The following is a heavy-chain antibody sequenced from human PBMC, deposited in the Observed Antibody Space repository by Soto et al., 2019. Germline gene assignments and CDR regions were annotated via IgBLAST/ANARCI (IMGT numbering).Heavy chain of an antibody. Sequence: ASVKVSCKASGYTFTSYDINWVRQAAGQGLEWMGWMNPNSGNTGYAQKVQGRVTMTRNTSISTAYMELSSLRSEDTAVYYCARGLSVLLWFGSYGMDVWGQGTTVTVSS. CDR3: ARGLSVLLWFGSYGMDV. V-gene: IGHV1-8*01. D-gene: IGHD3-10*01. CDR1: GYTFTSYD. J-gene: IGHJ6*02. CDR2: MNPNSGNT.